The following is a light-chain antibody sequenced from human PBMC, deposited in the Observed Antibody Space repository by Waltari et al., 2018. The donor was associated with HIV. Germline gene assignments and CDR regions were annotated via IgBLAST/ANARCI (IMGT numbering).Light chain of an antibody. Sequence: QSVLTQPPSVSGAPGQRVTISCTGSSSNIGAGYDVHWYQQLPGTAPKLLIYGNSNRPSGVPDRFSGSKSGTSASLAITGLQAEDEADYYCQSYDSSLSDSRVCGGGTKLTVL. V-gene: IGLV1-40*01. CDR3: QSYDSSLSDSRV. CDR2: GNS. CDR1: SSNIGAGYD. J-gene: IGLJ3*02.